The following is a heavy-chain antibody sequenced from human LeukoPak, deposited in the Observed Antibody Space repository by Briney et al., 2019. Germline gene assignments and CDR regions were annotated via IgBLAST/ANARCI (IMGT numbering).Heavy chain of an antibody. D-gene: IGHD3-22*01. J-gene: IGHJ4*02. CDR3: ARTYYYDSSGYFRIFEFDY. CDR2: IYPGDSDT. V-gene: IGHV5-51*01. CDR1: GYSFTSYW. Sequence: RGESLKISCKGSGYSFTSYWIGWVRQMPGKGLEWMGIIYPGDSDTRYSPSFQGQVTISADKSISTAYLQWSSLKASDTVMYYCARTYYYDSSGYFRIFEFDYWGQGTLVTVSS.